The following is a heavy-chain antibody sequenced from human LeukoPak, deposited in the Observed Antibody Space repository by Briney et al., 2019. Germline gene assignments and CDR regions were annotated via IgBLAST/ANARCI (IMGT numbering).Heavy chain of an antibody. D-gene: IGHD5-24*01. CDR3: AKVETATLPDSAFDI. J-gene: IGHJ3*02. Sequence: GGSLRLSCAASGFTFSSYSMNWVRQAPGKGLEWVSYISSSSSTIYYADSVKGRFTISRDNSKNTLYLQMNSLRAEDTAVYYCAKVETATLPDSAFDIWGQGTMVTVSS. CDR2: ISSSSSTI. V-gene: IGHV3-48*01. CDR1: GFTFSSYS.